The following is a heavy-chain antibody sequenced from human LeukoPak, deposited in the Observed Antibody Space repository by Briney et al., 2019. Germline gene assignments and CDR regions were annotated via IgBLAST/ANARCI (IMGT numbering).Heavy chain of an antibody. Sequence: SVKVSCKASGFTFTNSAMQWVRQARGQRLEWVGWIVVASGNTKYAQRFQERVTITRDMSTSTAYMELSSLRPEDTAVYYCAAAPIEMQQRGFDYWGQGTLVTVSS. CDR1: GFTFTNSA. CDR2: IVVASGNT. V-gene: IGHV1-58*02. D-gene: IGHD5-24*01. J-gene: IGHJ4*02. CDR3: AAAPIEMQQRGFDY.